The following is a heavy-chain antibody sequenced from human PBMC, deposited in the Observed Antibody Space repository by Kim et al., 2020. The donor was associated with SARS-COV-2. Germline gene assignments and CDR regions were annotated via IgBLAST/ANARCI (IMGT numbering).Heavy chain of an antibody. CDR2: ISYDGSNK. J-gene: IGHJ3*02. CDR3: AKAKGMILLWFGEGDAFDI. Sequence: GGSLRLSCAASGFTFSSYGMHWVRQAPGKGLEWVAVISYDGSNKYYADSVKGRFTISRDNSKNTLYLQMNSLRAEDTAVYYCAKAKGMILLWFGEGDAFDIWGQGTMVTVSS. CDR1: GFTFSSYG. V-gene: IGHV3-30*18. D-gene: IGHD3-10*01.